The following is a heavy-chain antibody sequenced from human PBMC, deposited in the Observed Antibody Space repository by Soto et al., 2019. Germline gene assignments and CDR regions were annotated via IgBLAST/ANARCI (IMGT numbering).Heavy chain of an antibody. J-gene: IGHJ4*02. D-gene: IGHD6-19*01. CDR2: ISPDGDQQ. CDR1: GFALINSP. Sequence: QVQLVESGGGVVQPGGSLRLYCAASGFALINSPMHWVRQTPGKGLEWLAVISPDGDQQTYPDSVRGRFSISKDNSKNTLYLQLSSLRIEDTAVYSCAREATSSGRAGTFDYWGQGTLVTVSS. CDR3: AREATSSGRAGTFDY. V-gene: IGHV3-30*04.